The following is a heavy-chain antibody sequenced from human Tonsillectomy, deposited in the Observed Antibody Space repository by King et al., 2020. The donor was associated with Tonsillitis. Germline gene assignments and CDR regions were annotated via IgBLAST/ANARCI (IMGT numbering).Heavy chain of an antibody. CDR2: IYYSGST. J-gene: IGHJ5*02. V-gene: IGHV4-39*01. CDR3: ARRGGNSSLVLGGSRDWLDP. CDR1: GGSISSSTYY. D-gene: IGHD2-8*02. Sequence: KLQESGPGLVKPSETLSLTCTVSGGSISSSTYYRGWIRQPPGKGLEWIGSIYYSGSTYYNPSLKSRVTISVDTSKNQFSLKMSSVTAADTDVYYCARRGGNSSLVLGGSRDWLDPWGQGTLVTVSS.